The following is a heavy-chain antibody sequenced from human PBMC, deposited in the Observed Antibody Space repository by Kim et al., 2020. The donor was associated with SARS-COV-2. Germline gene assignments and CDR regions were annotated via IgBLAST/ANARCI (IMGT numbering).Heavy chain of an antibody. Sequence: SENLSLTCTVSGGSISSSSYYWGWIRQPPGKGLEWIGSIYYSGSTYYNTSLKSRVTISVDTSKNQFSLKLSSVTAADTAVYYCARNYDSSGYYLKSYYFDSWGQLTLLSVSS. CDR2: IYYSGST. J-gene: IGHJ4*02. D-gene: IGHD3-22*01. V-gene: IGHV4-39*01. CDR1: GGSISSSSYY. CDR3: ARNYDSSGYYLKSYYFDS.